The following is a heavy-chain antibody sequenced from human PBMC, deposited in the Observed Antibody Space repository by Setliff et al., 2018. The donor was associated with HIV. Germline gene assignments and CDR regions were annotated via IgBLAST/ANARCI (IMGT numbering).Heavy chain of an antibody. Sequence: GESLKISCEGSGYSFSRYWIGWVRQMPGKGLEWMGVIYPGDSSSKYSPSFQGQVTISVDTSISTAYLQWNSLKASDTAIYYCARHPIHTYGYGAFDFWGRGTQVTVSS. J-gene: IGHJ4*02. CDR3: ARHPIHTYGYGAFDF. D-gene: IGHD5-18*01. CDR2: IYPGDSSS. CDR1: GYSFSRYW. V-gene: IGHV5-51*01.